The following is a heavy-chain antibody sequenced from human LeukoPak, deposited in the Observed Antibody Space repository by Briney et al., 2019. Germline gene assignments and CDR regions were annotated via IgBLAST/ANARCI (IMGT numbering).Heavy chain of an antibody. J-gene: IGHJ4*02. CDR2: MSPTTGNT. D-gene: IGHD1-26*01. CDR3: ARGEAVVGIY. Sequence: ASVKVSCKASGYTFTNFDINWVRQVTGQGLEWLGWMSPTTGNTGYAQKFQGRVTMTRDTSISTAYMELSSLRSEDTAVYYCARGEAVVGIYWGQGTPVAVSS. V-gene: IGHV1-8*01. CDR1: GYTFTNFD.